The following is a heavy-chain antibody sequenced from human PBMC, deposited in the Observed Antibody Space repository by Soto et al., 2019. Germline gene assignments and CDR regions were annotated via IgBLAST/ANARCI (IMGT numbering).Heavy chain of an antibody. Sequence: EVQLLESGGGLEQPGGSLRLSCAASGFTFSSYDMSWVRQAPGKGLEWVSAISGSGGSTYYADSVKGRFTISRDNSKNTLYLQMNSLRAEDTAVYYCASWTVTTYYYYAMDVWGQGTMVTVSS. D-gene: IGHD4-17*01. J-gene: IGHJ6*02. CDR3: ASWTVTTYYYYAMDV. V-gene: IGHV3-23*01. CDR2: ISGSGGST. CDR1: GFTFSSYD.